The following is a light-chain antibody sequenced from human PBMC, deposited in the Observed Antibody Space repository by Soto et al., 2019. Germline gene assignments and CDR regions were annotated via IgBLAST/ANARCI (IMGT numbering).Light chain of an antibody. Sequence: QSVLTQPPSASGSPGQSVTISCTGSSSDVGGYNYVSWYHHHPGKAPRLMIYEVNKRPSGVPDRFSGSKSGNTASLTVSGLQAEDEADYYCSSYVGSNRGVFGGGTQLTVL. CDR2: EVN. CDR1: SSDVGGYNY. J-gene: IGLJ3*02. V-gene: IGLV2-8*01. CDR3: SSYVGSNRGV.